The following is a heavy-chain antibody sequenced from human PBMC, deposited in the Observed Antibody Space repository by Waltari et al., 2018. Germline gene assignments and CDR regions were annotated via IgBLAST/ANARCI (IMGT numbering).Heavy chain of an antibody. Sequence: EVQLVQSGAEVKKPGESLRISCKGSGYSFPSYWISWVRPMPGKGLEWMGRIDPSDSYTNYSPSFQGHVTISADKSISTAYLQWSSLKASDTAMYYCARLETGATRVIWVMLYWGQGTLVTVSS. V-gene: IGHV5-10-1*03. J-gene: IGHJ4*02. CDR3: ARLETGATRVIWVMLY. CDR1: GYSFPSYW. D-gene: IGHD1-26*01. CDR2: IDPSDSYT.